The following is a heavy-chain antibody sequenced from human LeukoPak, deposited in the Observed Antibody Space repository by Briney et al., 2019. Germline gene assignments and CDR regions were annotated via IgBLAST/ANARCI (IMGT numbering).Heavy chain of an antibody. J-gene: IGHJ3*02. Sequence: ASVKVSCKASGYTFTSYGISWVRQAPGQVLEWMGWISAYNGNTNYAQKLQGRVTMTTDTSTSTAYMELRSLRSDDTAVYYCARELVTTVTTVDAFDIWGQGTMVTVSS. V-gene: IGHV1-18*01. D-gene: IGHD4-17*01. CDR1: GYTFTSYG. CDR2: ISAYNGNT. CDR3: ARELVTTVTTVDAFDI.